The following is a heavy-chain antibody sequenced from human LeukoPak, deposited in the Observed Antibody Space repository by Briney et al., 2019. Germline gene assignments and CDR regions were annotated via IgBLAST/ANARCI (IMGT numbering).Heavy chain of an antibody. CDR1: GGSFSGYY. Sequence: SETLSLTCAVYGGSFSGYYWSWIRQPPGKGLEWIGEINHSGSTNYNPSLKSRVTISVDTSKNQFSLKLSSVTAADTAVYYCARGQTTYDYWGQGTLVTVSS. CDR2: INHSGST. J-gene: IGHJ4*02. D-gene: IGHD1-7*01. CDR3: ARGQTTYDY. V-gene: IGHV4-34*01.